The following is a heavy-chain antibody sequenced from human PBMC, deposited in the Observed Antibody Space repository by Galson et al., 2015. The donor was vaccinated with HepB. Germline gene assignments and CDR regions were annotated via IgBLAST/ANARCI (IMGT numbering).Heavy chain of an antibody. CDR3: ARHPGGTMVRGPRTTNYYYGMDV. Sequence: QSGAEVKKPGESLKISCTGSGYSFTSYWIGWVRQMPGKGLEWMGIIYPGDSDTRYSPSFQGQVTISADKSISTAYLQWSSLKASDTAMYYCARHPGGTMVRGPRTTNYYYGMDVWGQGTTVTVSS. J-gene: IGHJ6*02. CDR2: IYPGDSDT. D-gene: IGHD3-10*01. V-gene: IGHV5-51*01. CDR1: GYSFTSYW.